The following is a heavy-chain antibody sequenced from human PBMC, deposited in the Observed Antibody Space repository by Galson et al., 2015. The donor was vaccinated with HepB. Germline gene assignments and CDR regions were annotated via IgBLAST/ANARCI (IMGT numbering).Heavy chain of an antibody. J-gene: IGHJ5*02. D-gene: IGHD3-10*01. CDR3: VRDLKGATGSGVWFDP. V-gene: IGHV1-46*01. CDR2: INPSGGPT. CDR1: GYSFTSYY. Sequence: SVKVSCKASGYSFTSYYIYWVRQAPGQGPEWMGVINPSGGPTTYSQKLQGRLTVTSDTSATTVYMDLRGLKSEDTAVYYCVRDLKGATGSGVWFDPWGQGTLVTVSS.